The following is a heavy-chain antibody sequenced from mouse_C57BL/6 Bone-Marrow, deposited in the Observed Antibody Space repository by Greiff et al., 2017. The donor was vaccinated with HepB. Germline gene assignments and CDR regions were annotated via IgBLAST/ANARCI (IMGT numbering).Heavy chain of an antibody. Sequence: VQLQQSGPELVKPGASVKISCKASGYTFTDYYMNWVKQSHGKSLEWIGDINPNNGGTSYNQKFKGKATLTVDKSSSTAYMELRSLTSEDSAVYYCAIRGLFDYWGQGTTLTVSS. D-gene: IGHD3-1*01. CDR1: GYTFTDYY. J-gene: IGHJ2*01. CDR3: AIRGLFDY. V-gene: IGHV1-26*01. CDR2: INPNNGGT.